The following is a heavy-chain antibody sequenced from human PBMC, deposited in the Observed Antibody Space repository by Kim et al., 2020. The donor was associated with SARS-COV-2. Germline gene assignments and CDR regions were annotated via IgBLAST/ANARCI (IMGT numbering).Heavy chain of an antibody. D-gene: IGHD6-6*01. J-gene: IGHJ4*02. Sequence: SPSFQGQVTISADKSISTAYLQWSSLKASDTAMYYCARRSSSSSGPLDYWGQGTLVTVSS. CDR3: ARRSSSSSGPLDY. V-gene: IGHV5-51*01.